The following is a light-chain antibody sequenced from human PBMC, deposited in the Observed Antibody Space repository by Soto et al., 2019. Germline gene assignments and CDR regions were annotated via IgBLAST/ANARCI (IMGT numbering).Light chain of an antibody. V-gene: IGKV1-39*01. J-gene: IGKJ2*01. CDR2: VAS. CDR3: QQSYSSPRT. CDR1: QTIDTY. Sequence: DIQMTQSPSSLSASLGDRVTITCRTSQTIDTYLNWYQQKPGKAPQLLIYVASTLQSGVPSRFSGSGSGTNFTLTISGLPPEDFATYYCQQSYSSPRTFGQGTKLE.